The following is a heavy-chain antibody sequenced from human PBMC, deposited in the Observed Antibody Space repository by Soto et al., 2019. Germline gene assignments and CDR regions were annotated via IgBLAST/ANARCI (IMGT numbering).Heavy chain of an antibody. CDR1: GGSISGTYW. CDR2: FSHSGRT. V-gene: IGHV4-4*02. CDR3: ARVQRGEYYYHGMDV. D-gene: IGHD6-25*01. Sequence: QVQLQESGPGLVKASGTLSLICAVSGGSISGTYWWTWVRQPPGKGLEWIGEFSHSGRTTYNPSLNSRVTISVDKSKNQFSLNMTSVTAADTAVYYCARVQRGEYYYHGMDVWGQGTTVTVAS. J-gene: IGHJ6*02.